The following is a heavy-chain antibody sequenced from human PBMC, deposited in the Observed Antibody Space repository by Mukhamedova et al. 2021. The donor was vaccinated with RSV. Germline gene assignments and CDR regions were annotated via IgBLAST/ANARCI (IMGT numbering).Heavy chain of an antibody. CDR3: ITTGGGFDP. V-gene: IGHV3-15*07. Sequence: GKGLEWVGRIKSKNDGGTPDYAAPVKDRFTISRDDSIDTVYLQMSSLKTEDTGVYXCITTGGGFDPRGQGTLV. D-gene: IGHD1-14*01. CDR2: IKSKNDGGTP. J-gene: IGHJ5*02.